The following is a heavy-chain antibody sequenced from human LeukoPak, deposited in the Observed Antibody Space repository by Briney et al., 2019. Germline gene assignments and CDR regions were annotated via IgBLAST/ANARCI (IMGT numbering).Heavy chain of an antibody. Sequence: GGSLRLSCAASGFTVSSNYMSWVRQAPGKGLEWVSVIYSGGSTYYADSVKGRFTISRDNFQNTLYLQMNTLRDEYTAVYYCARDQTVPPGDAFDIWGQGTMVTVSS. CDR1: GFTVSSNY. J-gene: IGHJ3*02. V-gene: IGHV3-53*01. CDR2: IYSGGST. D-gene: IGHD4-17*01. CDR3: ARDQTVPPGDAFDI.